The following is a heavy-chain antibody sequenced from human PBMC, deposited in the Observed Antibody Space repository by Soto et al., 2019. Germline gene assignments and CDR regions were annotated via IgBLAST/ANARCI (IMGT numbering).Heavy chain of an antibody. D-gene: IGHD6-13*01. CDR1: GFTFSNAW. V-gene: IGHV3-15*01. Sequence: EVQLVESGGGLVKPGGSIRLSCAASGFTFSNAWMSWVRQAPGKGLEWVGRIKSKTDGGTTDYAAPVKGRFTISRDDSKNTLYLQMNSLKTEDTAVYYCTTGSPSFDYSSSWYGYYYYYGMDVWGQGTTVTVSS. J-gene: IGHJ6*02. CDR3: TTGSPSFDYSSSWYGYYYYYGMDV. CDR2: IKSKTDGGTT.